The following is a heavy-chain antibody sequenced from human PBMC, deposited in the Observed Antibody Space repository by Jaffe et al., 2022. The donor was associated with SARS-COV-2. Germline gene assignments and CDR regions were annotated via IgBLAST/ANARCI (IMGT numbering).Heavy chain of an antibody. Sequence: QVQLVESGGGLVKPGGSLRLSCAASGFTFSDYHLNWIRQSPGKGLEWISYISSRGTSRFYADSVKGRFTISRDNAKNSLFLQMDSLRPEDTAVYFCATLMMTYWSDSSNYNPFHNWGQGTLVTVSS. D-gene: IGHD3-22*01. CDR1: GFTFSDYH. J-gene: IGHJ4*02. V-gene: IGHV3-11*01. CDR2: ISSRGTSR. CDR3: ATLMMTYWSDSSNYNPFHN.